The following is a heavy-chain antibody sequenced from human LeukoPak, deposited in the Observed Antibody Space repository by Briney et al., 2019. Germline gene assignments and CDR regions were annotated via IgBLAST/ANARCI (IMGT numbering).Heavy chain of an antibody. J-gene: IGHJ4*02. CDR3: ARESGAFSPFGF. D-gene: IGHD1-26*01. V-gene: IGHV4-4*02. CDR2: VHLSGTS. Sequence: SETLSLTCAVSGGSILTTNWWSWVRQPPGKGLEWIGEVHLSGTSNYNPSLKSRVSMSIDKSKNQLSLKLTSVTAADTAMYYCARESGAFSPFGFWGQGTLVIVSS. CDR1: GGSILTTNW.